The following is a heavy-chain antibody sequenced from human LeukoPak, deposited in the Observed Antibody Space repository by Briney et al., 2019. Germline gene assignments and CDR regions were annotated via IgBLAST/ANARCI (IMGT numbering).Heavy chain of an antibody. Sequence: XXSLRLSCAASGFTFSSYSMNWVRQAPGKGLEWVSSISSSSSYIYYADSVKGRFTISRDNAKNSLYLQMNSLRAEDTAVYYCARRCLDYDFWSGKHTPLDYWGQGTLVTVSS. J-gene: IGHJ4*02. V-gene: IGHV3-21*01. CDR2: ISSSSSYI. CDR3: ARRCLDYDFWSGKHTPLDY. CDR1: GFTFSSYS. D-gene: IGHD3-3*01.